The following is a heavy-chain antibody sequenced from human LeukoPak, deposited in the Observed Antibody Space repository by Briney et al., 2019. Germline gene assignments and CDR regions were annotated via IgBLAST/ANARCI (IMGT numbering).Heavy chain of an antibody. D-gene: IGHD3-16*01. CDR1: GFSLSTSGVG. J-gene: IGHJ4*02. CDR3: AHSPNTYDYVWGSN. Sequence: SGPTLVKPTQTLTLTCTFSGFSLSTSGVGGGWIRQPPGKALEWLALIYWDDDKRYSPSLKSRLTITKDASKNQVVLTMTNMDPVDTATYYCAHSPNTYDYVWGSNWGQGTLVTVSS. V-gene: IGHV2-5*02. CDR2: IYWDDDK.